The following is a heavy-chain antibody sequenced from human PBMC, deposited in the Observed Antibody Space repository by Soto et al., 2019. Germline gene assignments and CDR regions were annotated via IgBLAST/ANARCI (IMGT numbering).Heavy chain of an antibody. V-gene: IGHV4-59*01. Sequence: SDTLSLTCTFSCGSISSYYWIWILQPPGDGVDWGWYIYYSGITNYNPSLKSRVTISVDTSKNQFSLKLSSVTAADTAVYYCARGPHRRFLEWLETYYYYYGMDVWGQGTTVTVSS. D-gene: IGHD3-3*01. CDR1: CGSISSYY. J-gene: IGHJ6*02. CDR3: ARGPHRRFLEWLETYYYYYGMDV. CDR2: IYYSGIT.